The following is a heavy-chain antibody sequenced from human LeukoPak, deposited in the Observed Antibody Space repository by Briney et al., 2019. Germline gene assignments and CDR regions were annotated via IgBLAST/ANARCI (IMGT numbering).Heavy chain of an antibody. D-gene: IGHD1-14*01. Sequence: GASVKVSCKASGYTFTSYDINWVRQAPGQGLEWMGWISAYNGNTNYAQKLQGRVTMTTDTSTSTAYMELRSLRSDDTAVYYCARDRTPRTSAADWGQGTLVTVSS. J-gene: IGHJ4*02. CDR2: ISAYNGNT. CDR3: ARDRTPRTSAAD. V-gene: IGHV1-18*01. CDR1: GYTFTSYD.